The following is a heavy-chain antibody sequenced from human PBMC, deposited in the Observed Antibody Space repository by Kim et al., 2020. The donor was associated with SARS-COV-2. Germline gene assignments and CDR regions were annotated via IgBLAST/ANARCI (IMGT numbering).Heavy chain of an antibody. CDR3: AREGDVVVPAAIVRYYYYMDV. CDR1: GYTFTGYY. Sequence: ASVKVSCKASGYTFTGYYMHWVRQAPGQGLEWMGWINPNSGGTNYAQKFQGRVTMTRDTSISTAYMELSRLRSDDTAVYYCAREGDVVVPAAIVRYYYYMDVWGKGTTVTVSS. J-gene: IGHJ6*03. V-gene: IGHV1-2*02. D-gene: IGHD2-2*02. CDR2: INPNSGGT.